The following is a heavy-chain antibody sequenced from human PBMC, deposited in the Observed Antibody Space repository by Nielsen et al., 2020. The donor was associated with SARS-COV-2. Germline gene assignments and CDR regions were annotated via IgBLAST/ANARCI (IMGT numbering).Heavy chain of an antibody. J-gene: IGHJ6*02. V-gene: IGHV3-53*01. CDR1: GFTVSSNY. D-gene: IGHD3-16*01. CDR3: ARVPLLRLEPYYYYYGMDA. Sequence: GGSLRLSCAASGFTVSSNYMSWVRQAPGKGLEWVSVIYSGGSTYYADSVKGRFTISRDNAKNSLYLQMNSLRAEDTAVYYCARVPLLRLEPYYYYYGMDAWGQGTTVTVSS. CDR2: IYSGGST.